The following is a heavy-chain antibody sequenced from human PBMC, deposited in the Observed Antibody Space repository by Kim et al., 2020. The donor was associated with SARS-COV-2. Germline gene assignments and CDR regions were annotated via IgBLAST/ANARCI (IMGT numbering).Heavy chain of an antibody. CDR3: ARLAERDYYYGMDV. J-gene: IGHJ6*02. Sequence: NPSLQSRVTISVDTSKNQFSLKLSSVTAADTAVYYCARLAERDYYYGMDVWGQGTTVTVSS. D-gene: IGHD6-13*01. V-gene: IGHV4-59*01.